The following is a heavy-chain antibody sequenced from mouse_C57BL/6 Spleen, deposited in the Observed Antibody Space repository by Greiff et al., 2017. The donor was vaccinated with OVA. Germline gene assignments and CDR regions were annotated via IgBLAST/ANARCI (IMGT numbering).Heavy chain of an antibody. J-gene: IGHJ2*01. CDR1: GYTFTDYY. CDR2: INPYNGGT. CDR3: EPQLGRGYFDY. Sequence: EVQLQQSGPVLVKPGASVKMSCKASGYTFTDYYMNWVKQSHGKSLEWIGVINPYNGGTSYNQKFKGKATLTVDKSSSTAYMELNSLTSEDSAVYYCEPQLGRGYFDYWGQGTTLTVSS. V-gene: IGHV1-19*01. D-gene: IGHD4-1*02.